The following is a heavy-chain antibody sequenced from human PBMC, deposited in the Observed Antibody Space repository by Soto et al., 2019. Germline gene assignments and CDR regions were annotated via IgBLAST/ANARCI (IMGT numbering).Heavy chain of an antibody. CDR3: ARDTDSDTWNDPFDY. J-gene: IGHJ4*02. Sequence: DVQLVESGGSLVQPGRSLRLSCAASGFIFDDFAMHWIRQAPGKGLEWVSGISWNSGSTDYAASVKGRFIISRDNARNSLYLQMNSLRPEDTALYYCARDTDSDTWNDPFDYWGQGALVIVS. D-gene: IGHD1-1*01. CDR1: GFIFDDFA. CDR2: ISWNSGST. V-gene: IGHV3-9*01.